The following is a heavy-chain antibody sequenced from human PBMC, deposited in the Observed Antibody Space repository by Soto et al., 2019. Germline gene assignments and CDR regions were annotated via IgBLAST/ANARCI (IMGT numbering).Heavy chain of an antibody. CDR3: ASLMVRGVMWLDY. CDR1: GFSFSTYA. CDR2: ISSSSGST. J-gene: IGHJ4*02. V-gene: IGHV3-23*01. Sequence: GGSLRLSCAAXGFSFSTYAMAWVRQAPGKGLEWVSSISSSSGSTFYADSVKGRFTISRDNSENTLSLQMNSLRAEDTAVYYCASLMVRGVMWLDYWGQGAQVTVSS. D-gene: IGHD3-10*01.